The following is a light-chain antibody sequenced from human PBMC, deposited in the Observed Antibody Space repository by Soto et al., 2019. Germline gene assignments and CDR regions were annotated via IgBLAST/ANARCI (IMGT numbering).Light chain of an antibody. CDR3: CSYAGSSTFVV. V-gene: IGLV2-23*02. Sequence: QSALTQPASVSGSPGQSITISCTGTSSDVENYNLVSWYQQHPGKAPKLMIYEVSKRPSGVSNRFSGSKSGNTASLTISGLQAEDESDYYCCSYAGSSTFVVFGGGTKVTV. CDR1: SSDVENYNL. CDR2: EVS. J-gene: IGLJ2*01.